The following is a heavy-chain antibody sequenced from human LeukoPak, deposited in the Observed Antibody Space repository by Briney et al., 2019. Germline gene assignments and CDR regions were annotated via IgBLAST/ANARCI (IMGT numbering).Heavy chain of an antibody. V-gene: IGHV6-1*01. CDR1: GDSVSSNNAA. J-gene: IGHJ4*02. D-gene: IGHD6-19*01. CDR3: ARDQDSNGDLDY. Sequence: SQTLSLTCAISGDSVSSNNAAWNWIRKSPSRGLEWLGRTYYRSKWYNDYAVSVKSRVNINADTSKNQFSLHLNSVTPEDTAVYYCARDQDSNGDLDYWGQGTLVTVSS. CDR2: TYYRSKWYN.